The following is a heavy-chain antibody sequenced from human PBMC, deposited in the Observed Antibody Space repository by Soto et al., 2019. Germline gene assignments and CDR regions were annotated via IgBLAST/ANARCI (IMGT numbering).Heavy chain of an antibody. CDR2: IYYSGST. CDR3: ARCAAVALGSSAFDI. D-gene: IGHD3-16*01. CDR1: GDSFSTSSYS. Sequence: SETLSLTCTVSGDSFSTSSYSWSWIRQHPGKGLEWIGYIYYSGSTYYNPSLKSRVTISVDTSKNQFSLKLSSVTAADTAVYYCARCAAVALGSSAFDIWGQGTMVTVSS. J-gene: IGHJ3*02. V-gene: IGHV4-31*03.